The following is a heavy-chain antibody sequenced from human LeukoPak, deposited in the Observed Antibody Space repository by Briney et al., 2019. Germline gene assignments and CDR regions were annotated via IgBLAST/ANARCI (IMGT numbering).Heavy chain of an antibody. CDR2: ISSSSNYI. Sequence: GGSLRLSCAASGFTFSSFSMNWVRQAPGKGLEWVSYISSSSNYIYYADSVKGRFAISRDHAKNSLYLQMNSLRAEDTAVYYCAKGRMVRGGNFDYWGQGTLVTVSS. D-gene: IGHD3-10*01. CDR1: GFTFSSFS. V-gene: IGHV3-21*04. J-gene: IGHJ4*02. CDR3: AKGRMVRGGNFDY.